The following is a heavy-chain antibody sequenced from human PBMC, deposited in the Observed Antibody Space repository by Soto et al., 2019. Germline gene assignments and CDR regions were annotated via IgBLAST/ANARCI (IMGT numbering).Heavy chain of an antibody. CDR2: INPNSGGT. V-gene: IGHV1-2*04. D-gene: IGHD3-16*01. Sequence: GASVKVSWKASGYTFTGYYMHWVRQAPGQGLEWMGWINPNSGGTNYAQKFQGWVTMTRDTSISTAYMELSRLRSDDTAVYHCARDRRRTDGGANYHYYYGMDVWGQATTVTVSS. CDR3: ARDRRRTDGGANYHYYYGMDV. J-gene: IGHJ6*02. CDR1: GYTFTGYY.